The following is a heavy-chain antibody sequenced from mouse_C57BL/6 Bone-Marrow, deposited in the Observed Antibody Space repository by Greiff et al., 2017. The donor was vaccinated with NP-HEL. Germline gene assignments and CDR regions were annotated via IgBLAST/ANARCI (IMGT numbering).Heavy chain of an antibody. J-gene: IGHJ3*01. V-gene: IGHV5-4*03. CDR2: ISDGGSYT. CDR3: ARVDPFAY. Sequence: EVKLVESGGGLVKPGGSLKLSCAASGFTFSSYAMSWVRQTPEKRLEWVATISDGGSYTYYPDNVKGRFTISRDNAKNNLYLQMSHLKSEDTAMYYCARVDPFAYWGQGTLVTVSA. CDR1: GFTFSSYA.